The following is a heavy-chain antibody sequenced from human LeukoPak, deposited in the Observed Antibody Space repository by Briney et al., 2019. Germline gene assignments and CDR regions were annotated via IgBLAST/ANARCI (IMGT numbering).Heavy chain of an antibody. CDR3: AKCAGQNKWELLYFQH. J-gene: IGHJ1*01. CDR1: GFTFSSYG. V-gene: IGHV3-30*02. Sequence: GGSLRLSCAASGFTFSSYGMHWVRQAPGKGLEWVAFIRYDGSNKYYADSVKGRFTISRDNSKNTLYLQMNSLRAEDTAVYYCAKCAGQNKWELLYFQHWGQGTLVTVSS. CDR2: IRYDGSNK. D-gene: IGHD1-26*01.